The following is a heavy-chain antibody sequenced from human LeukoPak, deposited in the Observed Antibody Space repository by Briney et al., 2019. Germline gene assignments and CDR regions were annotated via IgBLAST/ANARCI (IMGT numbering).Heavy chain of an antibody. J-gene: IGHJ5*02. V-gene: IGHV4-34*01. CDR2: INHSGST. Sequence: SETLSLTCAAYGGSFSGYYWSWIRQPPGKGLEWIGEINHSGSTNYNPSLKSRVTISVDTSKNQFSLKLSSVTAADTAVYYCARVRWLRLNWFDPWGQGTLVTVSS. CDR1: GGSFSGYY. CDR3: ARVRWLRLNWFDP. D-gene: IGHD4-17*01.